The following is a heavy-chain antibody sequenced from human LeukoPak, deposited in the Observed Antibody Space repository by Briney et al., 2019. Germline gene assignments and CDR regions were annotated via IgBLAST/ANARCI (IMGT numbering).Heavy chain of an antibody. Sequence: GGSLRLSCAASGFTFSSYWMSWVRQAPGKGLEWVANIKQDGSEKYYVDSVKGRFTISRDNAKNSLYLQMNSLRAEDTAVYYCARDCSSTSCYLYVNWGQGTLVTVSS. J-gene: IGHJ4*02. V-gene: IGHV3-7*01. CDR1: GFTFSSYW. CDR3: ARDCSSTSCYLYVN. CDR2: IKQDGSEK. D-gene: IGHD2-2*01.